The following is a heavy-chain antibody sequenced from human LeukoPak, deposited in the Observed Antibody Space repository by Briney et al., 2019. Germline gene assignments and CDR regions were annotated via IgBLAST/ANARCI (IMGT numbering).Heavy chain of an antibody. V-gene: IGHV1-24*01. Sequence: GASVKVSCKVSGYTLTELSMHWVRQAPGKGLEWMGGFDPEDGETIYAQKFQGRVTMTEDTSTDTAYMELSSLRSEDTAVYYCVRDLSITIFGVLRRGDYFDYWGQGTLVTVSS. CDR2: FDPEDGET. CDR1: GYTLTELS. CDR3: VRDLSITIFGVLRRGDYFDY. J-gene: IGHJ4*02. D-gene: IGHD3-3*01.